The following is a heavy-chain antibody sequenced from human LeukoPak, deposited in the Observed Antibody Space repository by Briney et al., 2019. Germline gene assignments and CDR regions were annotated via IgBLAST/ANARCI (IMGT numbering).Heavy chain of an antibody. D-gene: IGHD6-13*01. CDR3: ARRSSSWYDFDY. CDR2: IYYSGST. J-gene: IGHJ4*02. CDR1: GGSISSYY. V-gene: IGHV4-59*01. Sequence: SETLSLTCTVSGGSISSYYWSWIRQPPGKGLEWIGYIYYSGSTNYNPSLKSRVTISVDTSKNQFSLRLSSVTAADTAVYYCARRSSSWYDFDYWGQGTLVTVSS.